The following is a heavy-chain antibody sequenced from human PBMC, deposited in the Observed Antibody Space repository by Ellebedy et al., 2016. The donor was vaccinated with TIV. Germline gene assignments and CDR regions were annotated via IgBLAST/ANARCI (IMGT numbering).Heavy chain of an antibody. CDR3: ARKGPLLYGDEYERGAEYFQH. Sequence: SETLSLXXTVSGGSISSYYWSWIRQPPGKGLEWIGYIYYSGSTNYNPSLKSRVTISVDTSKNQFSLKLSSVTAADTAVYYCARKGPLLYGDEYERGAEYFQHWGQGTLVTVSS. CDR2: IYYSGST. J-gene: IGHJ1*01. CDR1: GGSISSYY. D-gene: IGHD4-17*01. V-gene: IGHV4-59*01.